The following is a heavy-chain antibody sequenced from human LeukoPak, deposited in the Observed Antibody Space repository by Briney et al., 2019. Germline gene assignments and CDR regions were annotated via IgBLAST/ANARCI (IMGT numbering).Heavy chain of an antibody. CDR3: ARRGVRDWFDL. CDR1: GYSFTNYW. D-gene: IGHD3-10*01. V-gene: IGHV5-51*01. J-gene: IGHJ5*02. CDR2: IYPGDSVT. Sequence: GESLKISCKGSGYSFTNYWIAWVRQMPGKGLEWMGIIYPGDSVTRYSPSFQGHVTISADKSINTAYLQWSSLKASDTAIYYCARRGVRDWFDLWGQGTLLTVSS.